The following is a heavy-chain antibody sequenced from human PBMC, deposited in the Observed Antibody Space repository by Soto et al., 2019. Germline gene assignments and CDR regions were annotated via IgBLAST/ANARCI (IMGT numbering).Heavy chain of an antibody. J-gene: IGHJ5*02. CDR1: GGSISSSDYY. D-gene: IGHD3-3*01. CDR2: IYYTGST. V-gene: IGHV4-39*01. Sequence: LQLQESGPGLVKPSETLSLICTVSGGSISSSDYYWGWIRQPPGKGLEWIGSIYYTGSTYYSPSLKSRVTISIASSKKHSALMLTSVTAADTALYYCVRHASGYYVSCGQGTLVTVSS. CDR3: VRHASGYYVS.